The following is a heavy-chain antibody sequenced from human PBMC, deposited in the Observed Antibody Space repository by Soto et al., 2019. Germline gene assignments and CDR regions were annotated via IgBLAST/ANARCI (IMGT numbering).Heavy chain of an antibody. D-gene: IGHD1-26*01. J-gene: IGHJ4*02. CDR3: ARRGSGSYYDY. V-gene: IGHV3-23*01. CDR2: ISGSGGST. CDR1: GFTFSSYA. Sequence: EVQLLESGGGLVQPGGSLRLSCAASGFTFSSYAMRWVRQAPVKGLEWVSAISGSGGSTYYADSVKGRFTISRDNSQNTLSLQMTSLSAEDTAVYYCARRGSGSYYDYWGQGTLVTVSS.